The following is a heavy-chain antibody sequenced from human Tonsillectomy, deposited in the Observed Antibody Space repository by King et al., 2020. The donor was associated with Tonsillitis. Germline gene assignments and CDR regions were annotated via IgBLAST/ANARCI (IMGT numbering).Heavy chain of an antibody. CDR3: TTLPGLELQRDAFDI. D-gene: IGHD1-26*01. Sequence: VQLVESGGGLVQPGGSLKLSCAASGFTFSGSAMHWVRQASGKGLEWVGRIRSKANSYATAYAASVKGRFTISRDDSKNTAYLQMNSLKTEDTAVYYCTTLPGLELQRDAFDIWGQGTMVTVSS. V-gene: IGHV3-73*01. J-gene: IGHJ3*02. CDR2: IRSKANSYAT. CDR1: GFTFSGSA.